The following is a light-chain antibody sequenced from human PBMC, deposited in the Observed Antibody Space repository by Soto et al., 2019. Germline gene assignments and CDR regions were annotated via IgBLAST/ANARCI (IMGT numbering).Light chain of an antibody. Sequence: QSVLTQPASVSRSPGQSITVSCTGTSSDVGGYNYVSWYQQHPGKAPKLMIYDVSNRPSGVSNRFSGSKSGNTASLTISGLQAEDEADYYCSSYTSSSTLGVIGGGTKLTVL. J-gene: IGLJ2*01. V-gene: IGLV2-14*01. CDR3: SSYTSSSTLGV. CDR2: DVS. CDR1: SSDVGGYNY.